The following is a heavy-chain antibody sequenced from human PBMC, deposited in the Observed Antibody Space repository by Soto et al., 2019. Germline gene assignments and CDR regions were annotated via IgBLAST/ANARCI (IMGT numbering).Heavy chain of an antibody. Sequence: QVQLVESGGRVVQPGRSLRLSCAASGFTFSSYGMHWVRQAPGKGLEWVAVISYDGSNIYYVNSVKGRFTIARENAKKRLYLQVNWLGAEARAVYYCAKTGSGVKIFGGGVGMDVWGQGTTVTVSS. V-gene: IGHV3-30*18. CDR3: AKTGSGVKIFGGGVGMDV. J-gene: IGHJ6*02. CDR2: ISYDGSNI. D-gene: IGHD3-3*01. CDR1: GFTFSSYG.